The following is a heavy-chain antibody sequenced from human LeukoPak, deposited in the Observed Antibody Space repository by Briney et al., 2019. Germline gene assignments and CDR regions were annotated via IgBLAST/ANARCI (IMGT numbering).Heavy chain of an antibody. D-gene: IGHD3-10*01. CDR2: ISSSSTYI. J-gene: IGHJ4*02. V-gene: IGHV3-21*01. CDR3: AKDSQYGSGSQFHS. Sequence: GSLRLSCAASGFTFSSYSMNWVRQAPGKGLEWVSSISSSSTYIYYADSVKGRFTISRDNSKNTLYLQMNSLRAEDTAVYYCAKDSQYGSGSQFHSWGQGTLVTVSS. CDR1: GFTFSSYS.